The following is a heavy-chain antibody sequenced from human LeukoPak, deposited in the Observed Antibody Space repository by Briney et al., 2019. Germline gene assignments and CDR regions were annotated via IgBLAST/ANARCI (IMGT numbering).Heavy chain of an antibody. CDR1: AYTFASYA. J-gene: IGHJ4*02. V-gene: IGHV1-18*01. CDR2: ISVSNGNT. CDR3: ARQGTYSSAIGMGY. D-gene: IGHD6-19*01. Sequence: ASVKVSCKASAYTFASYAISWVRQAPGQGLEWMGWISVSNGNTSYAQKFQGRVTMTRDTSTRTVYMEVNSLRSEDTAVYYCARQGTYSSAIGMGYWGQGTLVTVSS.